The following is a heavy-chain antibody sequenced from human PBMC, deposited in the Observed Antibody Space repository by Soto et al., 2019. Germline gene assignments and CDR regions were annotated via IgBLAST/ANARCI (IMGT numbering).Heavy chain of an antibody. Sequence: PSETLSLTCTVSGSSISSSSYYWVWIRQPPGKGLEWIGSFYYSGSTYYNPSLKSRVTISVDTSEKQFSLKLSSVTAADTAVYYCARQVVDGTVAGTGSFDYWGQGTLVTVSS. V-gene: IGHV4-39*01. CDR1: GSSISSSSYY. J-gene: IGHJ4*02. CDR3: ARQVVDGTVAGTGSFDY. D-gene: IGHD6-19*01. CDR2: FYYSGST.